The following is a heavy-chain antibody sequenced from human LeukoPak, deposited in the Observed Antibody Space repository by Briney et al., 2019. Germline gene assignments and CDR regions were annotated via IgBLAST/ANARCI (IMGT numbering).Heavy chain of an antibody. CDR2: IIPIFGTA. CDR3: ARDSRVGSRSFDI. CDR1: GGTFSSYA. V-gene: IGHV1-69*13. D-gene: IGHD1-26*01. Sequence: GASVKVSCKASGGTFSSYAISWVRQAPGQRLEWMGGIIPIFGTANYAQKFQGRVTITADESTSTAYMELSSLRSEDTAVYYCARDSRVGSRSFDIWGQGTMVTVSS. J-gene: IGHJ3*02.